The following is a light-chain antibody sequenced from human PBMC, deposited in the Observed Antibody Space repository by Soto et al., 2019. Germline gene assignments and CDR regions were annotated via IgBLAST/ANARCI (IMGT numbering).Light chain of an antibody. CDR1: QDISNY. CDR3: QKYNSAPPWT. J-gene: IGKJ1*01. CDR2: AAS. V-gene: IGKV1-27*01. Sequence: DIQMTQSPSSLSASVGDRVTITCRATQDISNYLAWYQQKPGKVPNLLIYAASTLQSGVPSRFSGSGSGTDFTLTISSPQPEDVATYYCQKYNSAPPWTFGQGTKVEI.